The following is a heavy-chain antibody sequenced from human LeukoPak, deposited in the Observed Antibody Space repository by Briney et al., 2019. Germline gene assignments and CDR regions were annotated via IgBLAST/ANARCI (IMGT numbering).Heavy chain of an antibody. CDR1: GLTFNNYA. CDR2: ISKSGDHT. V-gene: IGHV3-23*01. J-gene: IGHJ6*02. CDR3: ATPWGPDTSAFRWGRDGMDV. D-gene: IGHD3-16*01. Sequence: GGSLRLSCAVSGLTFNNYAMSWVRQAPGKGLEWVSAISKSGDHTYYAASAKGRFTIYRDNSKNTQYLQMNSLRAEDTAVYYCATPWGPDTSAFRWGRDGMDVWGQGTTVIVS.